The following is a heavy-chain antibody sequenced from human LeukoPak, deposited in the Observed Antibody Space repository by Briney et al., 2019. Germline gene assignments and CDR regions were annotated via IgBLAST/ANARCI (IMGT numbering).Heavy chain of an antibody. J-gene: IGHJ4*02. V-gene: IGHV3-23*01. Sequence: GGSLRLSCAASGFTFSGSAMSWVRQAPGKGLEWVSAISGSGGSTYYPDSVKGRFTISRDNSKNTLYLQMNSLRAEDTAVYYCAKGAAAAGFDYWGQGTLVTVSS. CDR2: ISGSGGST. CDR3: AKGAAAAGFDY. D-gene: IGHD6-13*01. CDR1: GFTFSGSA.